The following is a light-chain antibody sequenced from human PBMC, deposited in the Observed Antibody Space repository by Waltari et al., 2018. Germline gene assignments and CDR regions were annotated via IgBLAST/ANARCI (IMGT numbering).Light chain of an antibody. CDR1: QSVSSSY. V-gene: IGKV3-20*01. Sequence: EIVLTQSPGTLSLSPGERATLSCRASQSVSSSYLAWYQQKPGQAPRVLIHGASNRATGIPDRSSGSGSGTDFTLTISRLEPEDFAVYYCQQYGSSPWTFGQGTKVEIK. CDR3: QQYGSSPWT. J-gene: IGKJ1*01. CDR2: GAS.